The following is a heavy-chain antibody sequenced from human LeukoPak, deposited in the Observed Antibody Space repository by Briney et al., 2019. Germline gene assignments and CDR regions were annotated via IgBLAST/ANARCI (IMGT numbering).Heavy chain of an antibody. Sequence: GGSLRLSCAASGFTVSSNCMSWVRQAPGKGLEWVSVIYYSGSTYYADSVKGRFTISRDKSKNTLYLQMNSMRAEDTAVYYCARGLYYYDSSGYYYYWGQGTLVTVSS. CDR1: GFTVSSNC. CDR3: ARGLYYYDSSGYYYY. D-gene: IGHD3-22*01. J-gene: IGHJ4*02. CDR2: IYYSGST. V-gene: IGHV3-53*01.